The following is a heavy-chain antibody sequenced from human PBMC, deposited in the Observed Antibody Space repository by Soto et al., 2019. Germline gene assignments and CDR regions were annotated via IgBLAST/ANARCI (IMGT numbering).Heavy chain of an antibody. J-gene: IGHJ4*01. CDR2: IIPIFGTA. CDR1: GGTFSSYA. Sequence: SVNVSCKASGGTFSSYAISWVRPAPGQGLEWMGGIIPIFGTANYAQKFQGRVTITADKSTSTAYMELSSLRSEDTAVYYCARAPAITIFGVVIGMPYCFDYWGHGTLVTVSS. V-gene: IGHV1-69*06. D-gene: IGHD3-3*01. CDR3: ARAPAITIFGVVIGMPYCFDY.